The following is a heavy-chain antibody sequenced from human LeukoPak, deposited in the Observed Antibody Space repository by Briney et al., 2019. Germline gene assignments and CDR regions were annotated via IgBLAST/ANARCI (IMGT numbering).Heavy chain of an antibody. V-gene: IGHV5-51*01. D-gene: IGHD1-26*01. CDR3: ARSLGGSYSYYYYGMDV. CDR1: GYSFTSYW. CDR2: IYPGDSDT. J-gene: IGHJ6*02. Sequence: GESLKISCKGSGYSFTSYWIGRVRQMPGKGLEWMGIIYPGDSDTRYSPSFQGQVTISADKSISTAYLQWSSLKASDTAMYYCARSLGGSYSYYYYGMDVWGQGTTVTVSS.